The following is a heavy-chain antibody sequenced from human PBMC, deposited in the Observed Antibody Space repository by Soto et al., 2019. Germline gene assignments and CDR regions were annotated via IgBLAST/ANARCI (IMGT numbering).Heavy chain of an antibody. CDR3: ARRGPTLDY. J-gene: IGHJ4*02. CDR1: GYSFTSHD. CDR2: MNPNSGNT. Sequence: GASVKVSCKASGYSFTSHDINWARQAPGQGLEWMGWMNPNSGNTGYAQKFQGRVTMTRNTSISTAYMDLSSLRSEDTAVYHCARRGPTLDYWGQGTLVNVSS. V-gene: IGHV1-8*01.